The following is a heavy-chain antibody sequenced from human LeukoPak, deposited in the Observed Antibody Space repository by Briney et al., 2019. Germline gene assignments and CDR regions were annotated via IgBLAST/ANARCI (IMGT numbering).Heavy chain of an antibody. CDR1: GGSTSGYY. Sequence: SETLSLTCTVSGGSTSGYYGSCIRQPPGTGLEWMGYIYYSGSTNYNPSLKSRVTISVDTSKNQVSLKLGSVTAADTAVYYCARDFSRDGFGYWGQGTLVTVSS. CDR3: ARDFSRDGFGY. CDR2: IYYSGST. J-gene: IGHJ4*02. V-gene: IGHV4-59*01. D-gene: IGHD3-16*01.